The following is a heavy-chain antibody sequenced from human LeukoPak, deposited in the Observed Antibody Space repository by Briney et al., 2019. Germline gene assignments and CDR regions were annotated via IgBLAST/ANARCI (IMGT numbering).Heavy chain of an antibody. Sequence: PGGSLRLSCAASGFTFSSYWMHWVRQAPGKGLQWVATIKQDGSEKNYVDSVKGRFTISRDNAKNTVYLQMNSLRAEDTGVYYCARAPEAASFEWGQGTLVTVSS. V-gene: IGHV3-7*04. D-gene: IGHD6-13*01. CDR2: IKQDGSEK. CDR3: ARAPEAASFE. J-gene: IGHJ4*02. CDR1: GFTFSSYW.